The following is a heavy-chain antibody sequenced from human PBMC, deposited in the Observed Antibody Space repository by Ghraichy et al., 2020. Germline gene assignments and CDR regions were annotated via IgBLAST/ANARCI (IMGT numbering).Heavy chain of an antibody. CDR1: GFSFSSYD. Sequence: GGSLRLSCAASGFSFSSYDMDWVRQAPGKGLEWVAHINSRSKKIFYSDSVKGRFTISRDNAKNSLFLQMNSLRAEDAAVYFCARAWGVVSFYYYYGLDVWGQGATVTVSS. V-gene: IGHV3-48*04. D-gene: IGHD2-21*01. J-gene: IGHJ6*02. CDR3: ARAWGVVSFYYYYGLDV. CDR2: INSRSKKI.